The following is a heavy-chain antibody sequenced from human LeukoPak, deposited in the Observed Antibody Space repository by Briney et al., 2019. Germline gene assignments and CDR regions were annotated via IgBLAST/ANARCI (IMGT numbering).Heavy chain of an antibody. V-gene: IGHV3-30-3*01. Sequence: PGGSLRLSCAASGFTFSSYAMHWVRQAPGKGLEWVAVISYDGSNKYYADSVKGRFTISRDNSKNTLYLQMNSLRAEDTAVYYCAKDREGVRGETWFDPWGQGTLVTVSS. D-gene: IGHD3-10*01. J-gene: IGHJ5*02. CDR2: ISYDGSNK. CDR1: GFTFSSYA. CDR3: AKDREGVRGETWFDP.